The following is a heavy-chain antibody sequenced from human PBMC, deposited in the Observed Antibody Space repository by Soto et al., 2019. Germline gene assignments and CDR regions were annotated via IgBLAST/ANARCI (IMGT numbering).Heavy chain of an antibody. V-gene: IGHV4-59*08. Sequence: SEPLSLTCTVSGTSISSFYWCWIRQPPGKGLECIGYIYYSGSTNYNPSLKSRVTISVDTSKNQFSLKLSSVTAADTAVYYCARRLGNWNYYFDHWGQGTLVTVSS. CDR1: GTSISSFY. CDR2: IYYSGST. J-gene: IGHJ4*02. D-gene: IGHD1-7*01. CDR3: ARRLGNWNYYFDH.